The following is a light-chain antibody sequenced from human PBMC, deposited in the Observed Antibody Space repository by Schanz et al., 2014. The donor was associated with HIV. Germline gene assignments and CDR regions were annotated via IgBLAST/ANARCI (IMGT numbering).Light chain of an antibody. V-gene: IGLV2-14*02. J-gene: IGLJ3*02. CDR2: EVS. CDR1: SSDVGSYNL. Sequence: QSALTQPASVSGSPGQSITISCTGTSSDVGSYNLVSWYQQHPGKAPKLMIFEVSKRPSGISNRFSGSKSGNTASLTISGLRDEDEADYYCGSITATGAWVFGGGTQLTVL. CDR3: GSITATGAWV.